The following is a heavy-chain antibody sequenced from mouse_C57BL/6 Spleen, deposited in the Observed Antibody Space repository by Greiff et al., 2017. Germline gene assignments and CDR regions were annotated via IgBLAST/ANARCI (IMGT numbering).Heavy chain of an antibody. Sequence: QVQLQQSGAELMKPGASVKLSCKATGYTFTGYWIEWVKQRPGHGLEWIGEILPGSGSTNYTEKFKGKATFTADTASNTAYMQLSSLTTEDSAIYYCARKLGRVYYFDYWGQGTTLTVSS. D-gene: IGHD4-1*01. V-gene: IGHV1-9*01. CDR3: ARKLGRVYYFDY. CDR2: ILPGSGST. J-gene: IGHJ2*01. CDR1: GYTFTGYW.